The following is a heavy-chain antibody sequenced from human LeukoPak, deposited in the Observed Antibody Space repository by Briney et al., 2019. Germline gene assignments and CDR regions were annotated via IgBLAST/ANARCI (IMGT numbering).Heavy chain of an antibody. V-gene: IGHV1-18*01. CDR3: AREVAGFSSY. CDR1: GGTFSSYA. CDR2: ISAYNGNT. D-gene: IGHD2-15*01. J-gene: IGHJ4*02. Sequence: GASVKVSCKASGGTFSSYAISWVRQAPGQGLEWMGWISAYNGNTNYAQKLQGRVTMTTDTSTSTAYMELRSLRSDDTAVYYCAREVAGFSSYWGQGTLVTVSS.